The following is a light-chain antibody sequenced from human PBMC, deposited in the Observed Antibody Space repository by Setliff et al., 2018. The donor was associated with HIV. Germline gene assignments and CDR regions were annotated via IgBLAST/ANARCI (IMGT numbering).Light chain of an antibody. CDR3: SAYAGRNNYV. Sequence: ALTQPPSASGSPGQSVTISCTGTSSDVVDYNFVSWYQHHPGKAPKLVIYEVNKRPSGVPDRFSGSKSDNTASLTVSGLQADDEADYYCSAYAGRNNYVFGSGTKVTVL. CDR1: SSDVVDYNF. V-gene: IGLV2-8*01. CDR2: EVN. J-gene: IGLJ1*01.